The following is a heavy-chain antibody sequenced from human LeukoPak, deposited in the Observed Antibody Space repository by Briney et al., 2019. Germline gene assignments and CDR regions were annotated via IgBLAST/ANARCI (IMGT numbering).Heavy chain of an antibody. D-gene: IGHD1-26*01. CDR1: GLIFSNYA. CDR3: ARQMQSHGNFDS. J-gene: IGHJ4*02. V-gene: IGHV3-23*01. CDR2: IRSSGDST. Sequence: GGSLRLSCAASGLIFSNYALSWVRQAPGKGLEWVSSIRSSGDSTYYADSVKGRFTISRENARNSLYLQMNSLRAEDTAMYYCARQMQSHGNFDSWGQGTLVTGSS.